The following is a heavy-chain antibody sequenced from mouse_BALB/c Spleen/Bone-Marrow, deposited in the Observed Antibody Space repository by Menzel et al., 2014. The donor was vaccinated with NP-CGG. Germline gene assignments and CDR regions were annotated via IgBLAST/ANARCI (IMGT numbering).Heavy chain of an antibody. CDR1: GFSLTGFG. V-gene: IGHV2-6-7*01. CDR3: ARADGSGYAMDY. J-gene: IGHJ4*01. CDR2: IWADGST. Sequence: QVQLKESGPGLVAPTQSLSTTCTVSGFSLTGFGVNWVRQPPGKGLEWLGMIWADGSTDYNSALRSRLSISKANSKSQVFFKMNSLQTDDTASYYCARADGSGYAMDYWGQGTSVTVSS. D-gene: IGHD2-3*01.